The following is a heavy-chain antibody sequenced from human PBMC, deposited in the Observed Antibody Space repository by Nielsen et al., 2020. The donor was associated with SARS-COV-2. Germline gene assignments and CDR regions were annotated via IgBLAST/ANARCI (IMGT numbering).Heavy chain of an antibody. V-gene: IGHV1-3*01. D-gene: IGHD3-22*01. J-gene: IGHJ4*02. CDR3: ARGNYYDSRYYFDY. CDR1: GYTFTSYG. Sequence: ASVKVSCKASGYTFTSYGISWVRQAPGQRLEWMGWINAGNGNTKYSQKFQGRVTITRDTSASTAYMELSSLRSEDTAVYYCARGNYYDSRYYFDYWGQGTLVTVSS. CDR2: INAGNGNT.